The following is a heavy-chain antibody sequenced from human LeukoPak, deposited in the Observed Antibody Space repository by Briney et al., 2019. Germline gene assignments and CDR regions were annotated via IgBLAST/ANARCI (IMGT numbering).Heavy chain of an antibody. CDR1: GYSFTSYW. D-gene: IGHD2-2*01. CDR3: ARGGYCSSTSCYDEYYYYMDV. Sequence: GESLKISCKGSGYSFTSYWIGWVRQMPGKGLEWMGIIYPGDSDTRYSPSFQGQVTISADKSISTAYLQWSSLKASDTAVYYCARGGYCSSTSCYDEYYYYMDVWGKGTTVTISS. J-gene: IGHJ6*03. V-gene: IGHV5-51*01. CDR2: IYPGDSDT.